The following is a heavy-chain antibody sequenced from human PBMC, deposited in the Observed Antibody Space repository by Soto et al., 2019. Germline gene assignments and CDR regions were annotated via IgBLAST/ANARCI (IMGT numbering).Heavy chain of an antibody. CDR3: ARGRYGDY. D-gene: IGHD1-1*01. CDR2: NSAHNGNT. V-gene: IGHV1-18*01. J-gene: IGHJ4*02. CDR1: GYTFTSYG. Sequence: QVHLVQSGAEVKKPEASVKVSCKGSGYTFTSYGITWVRQAPGQGLEWMGWNSAHNGNTNYAQKLQGRVTVTRDTSTSTAYMELRSLRSDDTAVYYCARGRYGDYWGQGALVTVSS.